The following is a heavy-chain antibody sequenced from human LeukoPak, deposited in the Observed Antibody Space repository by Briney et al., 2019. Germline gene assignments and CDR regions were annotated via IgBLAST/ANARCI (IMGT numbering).Heavy chain of an antibody. V-gene: IGHV3-23*01. CDR3: AKANGDYFDY. Sequence: PGGSLRLSCAASGFTFSSCGMHWVRQAPGKGLEWVSAISGSGGSTYYADSVKGRFTISRDNSKNTLYLQMNSLRAEDTAVYYCAKANGDYFDYWGQGTLVTVSS. CDR2: ISGSGGST. D-gene: IGHD4-17*01. CDR1: GFTFSSCG. J-gene: IGHJ4*02.